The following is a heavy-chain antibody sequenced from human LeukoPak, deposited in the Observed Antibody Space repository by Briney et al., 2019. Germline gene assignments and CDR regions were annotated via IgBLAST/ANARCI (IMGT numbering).Heavy chain of an antibody. CDR2: INHSGST. J-gene: IGHJ4*02. Sequence: SGTLSFTCAVSGGSISSSNWWSWVRQPPGKGLEWIGEINHSGSTNYNPSLKSRVTISVDMSKNQFSLKLSSVTAADTAVYYCARLHSMIRGPREYWGQGTLVTVSS. V-gene: IGHV4-4*02. D-gene: IGHD3-10*01. CDR3: ARLHSMIRGPREY. CDR1: GGSISSSNW.